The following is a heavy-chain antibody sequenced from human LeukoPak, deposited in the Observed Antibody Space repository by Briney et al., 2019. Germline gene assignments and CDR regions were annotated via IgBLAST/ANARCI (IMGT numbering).Heavy chain of an antibody. V-gene: IGHV4-34*09. Sequence: SETLSLTCAVYGGSFSGYYWSWIRQPPGKGLEWIGEINHSGSTNYNPSLKSRVTISVDTSKNQFSLKLSSVTAADTAVYYCAREDSSGYYYVSWGQGTLVTVSS. CDR3: AREDSSGYYYVS. CDR2: INHSGST. J-gene: IGHJ4*02. D-gene: IGHD3-22*01. CDR1: GGSFSGYY.